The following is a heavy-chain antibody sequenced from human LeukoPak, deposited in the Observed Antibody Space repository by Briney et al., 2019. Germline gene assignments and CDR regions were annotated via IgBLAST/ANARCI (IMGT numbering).Heavy chain of an antibody. D-gene: IGHD3-9*01. J-gene: IGHJ4*02. V-gene: IGHV4-39*01. CDR1: GFTFRTYA. Sequence: GSLRLSCTGSGFTFRTYAFSWVRQAPGKGLEWIGTIYYSGSTYYNPSLKSRVTISVDTSKNQFSLKLSSVTAADTAVYYCARHNLIYDILTGYRPTYFDYWGQGTLVTVSS. CDR3: ARHNLIYDILTGYRPTYFDY. CDR2: IYYSGST.